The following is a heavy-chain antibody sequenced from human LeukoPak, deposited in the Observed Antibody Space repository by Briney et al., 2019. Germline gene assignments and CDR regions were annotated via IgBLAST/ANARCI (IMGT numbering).Heavy chain of an antibody. D-gene: IGHD2-15*01. CDR3: VSHSRMQIRTDFEY. CDR1: GFTFSRFT. CDR2: VSVGGGST. Sequence: GVSLRLPCAASGFTFSRFTMSWVRQAPGKGLEWVSVVSVGGGSTFYADSARGRFTISRDDSKNMLFLQMNSLRAEDTAIYYCVSHSRMQIRTDFEYWGQGTLVTVSS. V-gene: IGHV3-23*01. J-gene: IGHJ4*02.